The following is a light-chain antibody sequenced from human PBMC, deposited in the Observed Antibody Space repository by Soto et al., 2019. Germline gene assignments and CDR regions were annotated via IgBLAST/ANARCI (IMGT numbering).Light chain of an antibody. CDR1: QSVSSSY. J-gene: IGKJ1*01. CDR2: RAS. CDR3: HQYGGSPWM. V-gene: IGKV3-20*01. Sequence: EIVLTQSPGTLSLSPGERATLSCRASQSVSSSYLAWYQQKPGQAPRLLIHRASSRATGIPDRFSGSGSGTDFTLTISRLEPEDFAVYYCHQYGGSPWMFGQGTKVDIK.